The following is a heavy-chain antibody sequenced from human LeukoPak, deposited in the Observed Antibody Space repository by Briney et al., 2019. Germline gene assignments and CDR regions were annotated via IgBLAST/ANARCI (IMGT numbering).Heavy chain of an antibody. V-gene: IGHV3-23*01. D-gene: IGHD5-24*01. CDR2: ISGSGGST. J-gene: IGHJ3*02. CDR1: GFTFSSYA. Sequence: GGSLRLSCAASGFTFSSYAMSWVRQAPGKGLEWVSAISGSGGSTYYADSVKGRFTISRDNSKNTLYLQMNSLRAEDTAVYYCAKDSARRRRWLQFEGGAFDIWGQGTMVTVSS. CDR3: AKDSARRRRWLQFEGGAFDI.